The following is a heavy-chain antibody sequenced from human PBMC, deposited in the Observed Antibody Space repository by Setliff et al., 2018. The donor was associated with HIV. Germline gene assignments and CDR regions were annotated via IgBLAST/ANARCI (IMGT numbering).Heavy chain of an antibody. D-gene: IGHD3-22*01. CDR2: INHSGST. J-gene: IGHJ3*01. CDR1: GGAISGHS. Sequence: KPSETLSLTCTVSGGAISGHSWSWVRQPPGKGLEWIGEINHSGSTNYNPSLKSRVTISVDTSKNHFSLKLTSVTAADTAVYYCARLWAYYDRSGRTAFDVWGQGTMVTVSS. CDR3: ARLWAYYDRSGRTAFDV. V-gene: IGHV4-34*01.